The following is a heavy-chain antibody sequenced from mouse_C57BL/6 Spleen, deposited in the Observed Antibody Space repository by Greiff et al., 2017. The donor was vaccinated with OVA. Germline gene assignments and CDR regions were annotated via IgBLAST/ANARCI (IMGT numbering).Heavy chain of an antibody. CDR3: ARSSYYYGSSYGYYDV. Sequence: QVQLKQSGPELVKPGASVSISCKVSGYAFSSSWLNWVKQRPGRGLVWLGRIYPGDGDTNYNGMFKGKATLTADTSYSTAYMQLSSLTSEDSAVYVRARSSYYYGSSYGYYDVWGTGTTVTVSS. D-gene: IGHD1-1*01. CDR2: IYPGDGDT. J-gene: IGHJ1*03. V-gene: IGHV1-82*01. CDR1: GYAFSSSW.